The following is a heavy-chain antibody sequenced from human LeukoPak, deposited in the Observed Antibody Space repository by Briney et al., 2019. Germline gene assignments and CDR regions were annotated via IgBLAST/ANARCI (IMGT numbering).Heavy chain of an antibody. J-gene: IGHJ6*02. CDR1: GGSISSSCYY. D-gene: IGHD2-8*01. CDR3: ARQGYCTNGVCYTVYYYYGMDV. V-gene: IGHV4-39*01. CDR2: IYYSGST. Sequence: PSETLSLTCTVSGGSISSSCYYWGWIRQPPGKGLEWVGSIYYSGSTYYIPSLKSRVTISVDTSKNQFSLKLSSVTAADTAVYYCARQGYCTNGVCYTVYYYYGMDVWGQGTTVTVSS.